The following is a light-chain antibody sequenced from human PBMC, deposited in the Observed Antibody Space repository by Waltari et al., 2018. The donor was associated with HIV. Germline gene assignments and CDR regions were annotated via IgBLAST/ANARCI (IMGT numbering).Light chain of an antibody. J-gene: IGLJ3*02. V-gene: IGLV3-21*02. CDR3: QVWDSSSDHRV. CDR1: NIGSKS. CDR2: DDS. Sequence: SYVLTQPPSVSVAPGQTARITCGGNNIGSKSVHWYQQKPGQAPVLVVYDDSDRPSGMPERFSGSNSGNTATVTISRVEAGDEADYYCQVWDSSSDHRVFGGGTKLTVL.